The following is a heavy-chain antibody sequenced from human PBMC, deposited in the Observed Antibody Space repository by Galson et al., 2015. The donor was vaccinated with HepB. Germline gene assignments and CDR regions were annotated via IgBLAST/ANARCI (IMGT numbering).Heavy chain of an antibody. D-gene: IGHD6-6*01. CDR3: ATSSTGARPFYYYHNGMDV. CDR1: GFTFSTYW. Sequence: SLRLSCAASGFTFSTYWMTWVRQAPGKGLEWVANIKEDGSEEYYVDSVEGRFTISRDNARKSLYLQMNSLRADDTAVYYCATSSTGARPFYYYHNGMDVWGQGTTVTGSS. CDR2: IKEDGSEE. V-gene: IGHV3-7*03. J-gene: IGHJ6*02.